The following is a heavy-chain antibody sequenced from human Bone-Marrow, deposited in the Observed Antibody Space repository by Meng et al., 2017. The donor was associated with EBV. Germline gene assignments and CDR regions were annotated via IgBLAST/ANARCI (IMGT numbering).Heavy chain of an antibody. CDR2: IYWDDDK. CDR3: AHCYGGNSNY. Sequence: QTTVKECGPAQEKATPAQTLAYTFSGFSLSTSGVGVGWTRQPPGKALEWLALIYWDDDKRYSPSLKGRLTITKDTSKNQVVLTRTNMDPVDTATYYCAHCYGGNSNYWGQGTLVTVSS. CDR1: GFSLSTSGVG. J-gene: IGHJ4*02. V-gene: IGHV2-5*02. D-gene: IGHD4-23*01.